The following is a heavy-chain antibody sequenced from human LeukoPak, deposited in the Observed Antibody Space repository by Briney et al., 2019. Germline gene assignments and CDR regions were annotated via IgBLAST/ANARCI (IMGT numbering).Heavy chain of an antibody. J-gene: IGHJ4*02. D-gene: IGHD2-8*01. CDR2: ISGSGAST. CDR3: AKDRSCNNDICQGDFDY. Sequence: PGGSLRLSCAASGFIFSSYAMSWVRQAPGKGLEWVSTISGSGASTYYADSVKGRFAISRNNSKNTLYLQMNSLRAEDTAVYYCAKDRSCNNDICQGDFDYWGQGTLVTVSS. CDR1: GFIFSSYA. V-gene: IGHV3-23*01.